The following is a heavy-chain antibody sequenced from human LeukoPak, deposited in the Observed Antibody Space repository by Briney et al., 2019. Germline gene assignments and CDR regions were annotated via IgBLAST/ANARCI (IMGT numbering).Heavy chain of an antibody. CDR1: GYTFTSYY. CDR3: ARDRGVLRYFDWLFEFDY. D-gene: IGHD3-9*01. Sequence: GASVKVSCKASGYTFTSYYIHWVRQAPGQGLEWMGTINPSGGSTSYAQKFQGRLTVTRDMSTSTVYMELSSLGSEDTAVYYCARDRGVLRYFDWLFEFDYWGQGTLVTVSS. J-gene: IGHJ4*02. V-gene: IGHV1-46*01. CDR2: INPSGGST.